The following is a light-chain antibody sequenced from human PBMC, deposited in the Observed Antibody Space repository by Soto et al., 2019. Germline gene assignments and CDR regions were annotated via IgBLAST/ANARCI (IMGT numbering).Light chain of an antibody. V-gene: IGKV3-15*01. J-gene: IGKJ5*01. CDR2: GAS. Sequence: EIVMTQSPATLSVSPGERATLSCRASQSVSINLAWYQQKPGQAPRLLIYGASTRATGIPARFSGGGSGTEFTLTISSLQPEDFATYYCQQRQSYPITFGQGTRLEIK. CDR1: QSVSIN. CDR3: QQRQSYPIT.